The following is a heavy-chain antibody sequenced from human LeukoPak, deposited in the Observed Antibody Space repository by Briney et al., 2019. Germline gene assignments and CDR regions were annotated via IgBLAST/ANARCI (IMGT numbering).Heavy chain of an antibody. CDR1: GFTFSSYW. D-gene: IGHD1-26*01. CDR2: INSDGSST. Sequence: GGSLRLSCAASGFTFSSYWMHWVRQAPGKGLVWVSRINSDGSSTSYADSVKGRFTISRDNAKNTLYLQMNSLRAEDTAVYYCARTYQWELLDSDDYWGQGTLVTVSS. V-gene: IGHV3-74*01. CDR3: ARTYQWELLDSDDY. J-gene: IGHJ4*02.